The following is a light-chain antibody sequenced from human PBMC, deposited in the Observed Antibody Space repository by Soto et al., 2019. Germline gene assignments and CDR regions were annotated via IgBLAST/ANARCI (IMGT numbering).Light chain of an antibody. Sequence: QSVLTQPASVSGSPGQSITISCTGTSSDVGAYNYVSWYQQHPGKAPKLMIYEVSNRPSGVSNRFSGSKSGTTASLTISGLQAEDEAAYYCSSYRSSSTLPVVFGGGTKVTVL. CDR2: EVS. CDR3: SSYRSSSTLPVV. J-gene: IGLJ2*01. V-gene: IGLV2-14*01. CDR1: SSDVGAYNY.